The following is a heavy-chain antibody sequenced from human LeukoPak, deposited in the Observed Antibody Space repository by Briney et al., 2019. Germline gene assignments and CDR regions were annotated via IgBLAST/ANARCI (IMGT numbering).Heavy chain of an antibody. V-gene: IGHV4-34*01. Sequence: SETLSLTCAVYGGSFSGYYWSWIRQPPGKGLEWIGEINHSGSTNYNPSLKSRVTISVDTSKNQFSLKLSSVTAADTAVYYCARGVFGEYVYCGQGTLVTVSS. CDR2: INHSGST. D-gene: IGHD4-17*01. CDR1: GGSFSGYY. CDR3: ARGVFGEYVY. J-gene: IGHJ4*02.